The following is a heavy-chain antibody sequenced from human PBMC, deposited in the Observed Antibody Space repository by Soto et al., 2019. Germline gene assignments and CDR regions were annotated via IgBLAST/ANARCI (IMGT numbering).Heavy chain of an antibody. CDR2: ISSSSSYI. CDR3: ERAGGLDYGDCADAFEI. D-gene: IGHD2-21*01. V-gene: IGHV3-21*01. J-gene: IGHJ3*02. Sequence: GGSLRLSCAASGFTFSSYSMNWVRQAPGKGLEWGSSISSSSSYIYYADSVKGRFTISRDNAKNSLYLQMNSLRAEDTAVYYCERAGGLDYGDCADAFEIGGQGTRVTVSS. CDR1: GFTFSSYS.